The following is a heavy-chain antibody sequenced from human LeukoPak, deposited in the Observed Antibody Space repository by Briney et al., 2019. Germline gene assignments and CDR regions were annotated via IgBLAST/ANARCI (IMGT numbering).Heavy chain of an antibody. Sequence: GGSLRLSCAASGFTFSSYWMSWVRQPPGKGLEWVANIKPDGSEKYYVDSVKGRFTISRDNAKNSLYLQMNSLRAEDTAVYYCARYTVVTSYYYYYYYMDVWGKGTTVTVSS. CDR3: ARYTVVTSYYYYYYYMDV. CDR1: GFTFSSYW. D-gene: IGHD4-23*01. CDR2: IKPDGSEK. J-gene: IGHJ6*03. V-gene: IGHV3-7*01.